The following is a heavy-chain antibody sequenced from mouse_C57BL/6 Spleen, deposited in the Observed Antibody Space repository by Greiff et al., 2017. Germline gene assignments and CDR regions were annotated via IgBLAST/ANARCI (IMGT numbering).Heavy chain of an antibody. J-gene: IGHJ2*01. CDR3: TDITTVPHFDY. CDR2: IRLKSDNYAT. Sequence: DVKVEESGGGLVQPGGSMKLSCVASGFTFSNYWMNWVRQSPEKGLEWVAQIRLKSDNYATHYAESVKGRFTISRDDSKSSVYLQMNNLRAEDTGIYYCTDITTVPHFDYWGQGTTLTVSS. CDR1: GFTFSNYW. V-gene: IGHV6-3*01. D-gene: IGHD1-1*01.